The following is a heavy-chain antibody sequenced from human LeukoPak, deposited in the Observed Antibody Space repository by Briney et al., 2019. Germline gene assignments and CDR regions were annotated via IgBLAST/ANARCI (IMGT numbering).Heavy chain of an antibody. CDR1: GYTFTSYG. V-gene: IGHV1-18*01. Sequence: GASVKVSCKASGYTFTSYGISWVRQAPGQGLEWMGWISAYNGNTNYAQKLQGRVTMTTDTSTSTACMELRSLRSDDTAVYYCARAPTIFGVVIQYNWFDPWGQGTLVTVSS. CDR3: ARAPTIFGVVIQYNWFDP. J-gene: IGHJ5*02. CDR2: ISAYNGNT. D-gene: IGHD3-3*01.